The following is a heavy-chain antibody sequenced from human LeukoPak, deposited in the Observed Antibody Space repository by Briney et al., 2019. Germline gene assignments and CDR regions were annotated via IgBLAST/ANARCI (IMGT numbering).Heavy chain of an antibody. J-gene: IGHJ4*02. CDR3: ARAGGSVGWYGTIDS. V-gene: IGHV4-61*09. Sequence: PSETLSLTCTVSGGSISSGSYYWTWIRQPAGKGLEWIGHLYTSGTTSYNPSLQSRVTISADTSKHQFSLRLTSVTAADTAVYYCARAGGSVGWYGTIDSWGQGTLGTVSS. CDR1: GGSISSGSYY. CDR2: LYTSGTT. D-gene: IGHD6-19*01.